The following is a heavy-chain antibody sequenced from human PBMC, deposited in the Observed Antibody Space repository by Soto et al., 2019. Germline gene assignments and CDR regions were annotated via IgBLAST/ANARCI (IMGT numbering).Heavy chain of an antibody. Sequence: GGSLRLSCAASGFTFSSYAMSWVRQAPGKGLEWVSAISGSGGSTYYADSVKGRFTISRDNSKNTLYLQMNSLRAEDTAVYYCAKNNVNYDFWSGRAYYYYYMDVWGKGTTVTVSS. CDR3: AKNNVNYDFWSGRAYYYYYMDV. CDR1: GFTFSSYA. V-gene: IGHV3-23*01. CDR2: ISGSGGST. J-gene: IGHJ6*03. D-gene: IGHD3-3*01.